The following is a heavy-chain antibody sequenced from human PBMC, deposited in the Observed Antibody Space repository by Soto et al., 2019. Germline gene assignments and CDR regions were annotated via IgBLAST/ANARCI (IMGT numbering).Heavy chain of an antibody. CDR3: ANSYYDNSGYFSY. CDR2: INVGNGNT. V-gene: IGHV1-3*01. J-gene: IGHJ4*02. Sequence: GASVKVSCKASGYTFSDYYMHWVRQAPGQRLELMGWINVGNGNTKYSQKFQGRVTITRDTSASTAYMELNSLRSEDTAVYYCANSYYDNSGYFSYWGQGTLVTVSS. CDR1: GYTFSDYY. D-gene: IGHD3-22*01.